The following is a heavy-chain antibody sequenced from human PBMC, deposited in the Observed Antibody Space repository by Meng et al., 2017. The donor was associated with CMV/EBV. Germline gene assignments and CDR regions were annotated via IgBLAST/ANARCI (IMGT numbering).Heavy chain of an antibody. D-gene: IGHD2-2*01. J-gene: IGHJ6*02. CDR3: ARVRVPAATYYYYGMDV. CDR1: GGSISSYY. V-gene: IGHV4-59*01. CDR2: IYYSGST. Sequence: SETLSLTCTVSGGSISSYYWSWIRQPPGKGLEWIGYIYYSGSTNYNPSLKSRVTISVDTSKNQFSLKLSSVTAADTAVYCCARVRVPAATYYYYGMDVWGQGTTVTVSS.